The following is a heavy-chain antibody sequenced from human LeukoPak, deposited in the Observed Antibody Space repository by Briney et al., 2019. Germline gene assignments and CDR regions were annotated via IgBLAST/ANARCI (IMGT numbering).Heavy chain of an antibody. CDR2: ISYDGSNK. Sequence: QPGGSLRLSCAASGFTFSSYAMHWVRQAPGKGLEWVAVISYDGSNKYYADSVKGRFTISRHNPKNTLYLQMNSLRAEDTAVYYCARADDSSSGYFDYWGQGTLVTVSS. J-gene: IGHJ4*02. D-gene: IGHD6-6*01. V-gene: IGHV3-30*04. CDR1: GFTFSSYA. CDR3: ARADDSSSGYFDY.